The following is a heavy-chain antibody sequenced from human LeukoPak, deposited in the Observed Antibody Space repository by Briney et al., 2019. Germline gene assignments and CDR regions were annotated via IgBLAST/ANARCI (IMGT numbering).Heavy chain of an antibody. V-gene: IGHV3-7*03. J-gene: IGHJ4*02. CDR3: AKDRAGSGSFVFDY. D-gene: IGHD3-10*01. CDR1: GFTFSSFG. CDR2: IKQDGSEK. Sequence: GGSLRLSCAASGFTFSSFGIHWVRQAPGKGLEWVANIKQDGSEKYYVDSVKGRFTISRDNAKNSLYLQMNSLRAEDTAVYYCAKDRAGSGSFVFDYWGQGTLVTVSS.